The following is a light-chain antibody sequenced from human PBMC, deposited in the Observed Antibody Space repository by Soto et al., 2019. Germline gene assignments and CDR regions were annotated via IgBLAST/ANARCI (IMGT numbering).Light chain of an antibody. CDR3: QQRSNWPVT. V-gene: IGKV3-11*01. J-gene: IGKJ5*01. CDR2: GAS. CDR1: QSVSSS. Sequence: EIVLTQSPATLSSSPGERATLSCRASQSVSSSLAWYQQKPCQAPRLLIYGASNRAGGIPARFSGSGSGTDFTLTISSLEPEDFAVYYCQQRSNWPVTFGQGTRLEIK.